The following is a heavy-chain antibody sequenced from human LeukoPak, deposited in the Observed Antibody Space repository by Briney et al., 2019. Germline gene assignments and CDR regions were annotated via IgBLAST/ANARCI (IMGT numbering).Heavy chain of an antibody. CDR1: GGSISSYY. J-gene: IGHJ4*02. CDR3: ARGPNYYYDSSYYRYDY. Sequence: PSQTLSLTGGVSGGSISSYYWSWIRQPPGKGLEWIGYIYDSGSTNYNPSLKSRVTISPDTSKNQFSLNLRSVTAADTAVYYCARGPNYYYDSSYYRYDYWGQGTLVTVSS. V-gene: IGHV4-59*01. D-gene: IGHD3-22*01. CDR2: IYDSGST.